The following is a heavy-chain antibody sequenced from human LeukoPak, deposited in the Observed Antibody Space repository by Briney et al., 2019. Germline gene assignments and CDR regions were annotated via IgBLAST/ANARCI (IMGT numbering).Heavy chain of an antibody. CDR2: IYSGGST. CDR3: ARVDDILTGSDAFDI. V-gene: IGHV3-53*01. D-gene: IGHD3-9*01. Sequence: GGSLRLSCAASGFTVSSNYMSWVRQAPGKGLEWVSVIYSGGSTYYADSVKGRFTISRDNAKNSLYLQMNSLRAEDTAVYYCARVDDILTGSDAFDIWGQGTMVTVSS. CDR1: GFTVSSNY. J-gene: IGHJ3*02.